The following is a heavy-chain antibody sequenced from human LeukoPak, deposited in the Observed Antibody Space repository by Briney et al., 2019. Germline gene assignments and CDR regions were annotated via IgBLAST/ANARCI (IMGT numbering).Heavy chain of an antibody. J-gene: IGHJ4*02. D-gene: IGHD6-19*01. CDR3: ARCAPDPSSGWYFDY. V-gene: IGHV3-21*04. CDR2: ISSSSSYI. Sequence: GGSLRLSCAASGFTFSSYSMNWVRQAPGKGLEWVSSISSSSSYIYYADSVKGRFTISRDNSKNTLYLQMNSLRAEDTAVYYCARCAPDPSSGWYFDYWGQGTLVTVSS. CDR1: GFTFSSYS.